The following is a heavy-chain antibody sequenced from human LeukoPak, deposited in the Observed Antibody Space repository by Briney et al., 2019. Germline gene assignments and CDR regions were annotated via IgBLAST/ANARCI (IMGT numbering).Heavy chain of an antibody. CDR2: IKQDESVT. CDR3: ARGGGNLDS. D-gene: IGHD4-23*01. Sequence: GGSLRLSCAASGFTFSNYWMSWVRQAPGKGLEWVANIKQDESVTSYVDSVKGRFTISRDNAKNSLYLQMNSLRADDTAVYYCARGGGNLDSWGPGTLVTVSS. J-gene: IGHJ4*02. V-gene: IGHV3-7*01. CDR1: GFTFSNYW.